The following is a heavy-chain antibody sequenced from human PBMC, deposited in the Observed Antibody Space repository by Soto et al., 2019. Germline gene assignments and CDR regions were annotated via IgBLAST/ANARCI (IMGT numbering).Heavy chain of an antibody. J-gene: IGHJ6*02. V-gene: IGHV4-59*12. CDR3: AREGAAPYYYYGMDV. D-gene: IGHD6-6*01. Sequence: SETLSLTCTVSGGSIDSYYWSWIRQPPGKGLEWIGYIYYSGSTYYNPSLKSRVTISVDTSKNQFSLKLSSVTAADTAVYYCAREGAAPYYYYGMDVWGQGTTVTVSS. CDR1: GGSIDSYY. CDR2: IYYSGST.